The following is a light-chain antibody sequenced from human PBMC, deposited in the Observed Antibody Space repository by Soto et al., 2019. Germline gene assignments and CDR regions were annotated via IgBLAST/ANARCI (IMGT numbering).Light chain of an antibody. V-gene: IGLV2-14*01. CDR3: CSYTSSTNYV. Sequence: QSALTQPASVSGSPGQSITISCTGTSSDISIYNYVSWYQQHPGKAPKLIIYEVSNRPSGISNRFSGAKSGNTASLTISGLQVEDEADYYCCSYTSSTNYVFGAGTKLPVL. CDR1: SSDISIYNY. CDR2: EVS. J-gene: IGLJ1*01.